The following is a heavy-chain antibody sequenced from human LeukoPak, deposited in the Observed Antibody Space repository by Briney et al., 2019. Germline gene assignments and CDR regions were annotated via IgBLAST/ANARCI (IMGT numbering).Heavy chain of an antibody. J-gene: IGHJ4*02. CDR2: ICTSGST. D-gene: IGHD6-13*01. CDR1: GGTISSGDYY. Sequence: SETLSLTCTVSGGTISSGDYYWSWIRQPPGKGLEWIGRICTSGSTNYNPSLKSRVTISVDTSKNQFSLKLSSVTAADTAVYYCARLLDMAAAGYYFDYWGQGTLVTVSS. V-gene: IGHV4-61*02. CDR3: ARLLDMAAAGYYFDY.